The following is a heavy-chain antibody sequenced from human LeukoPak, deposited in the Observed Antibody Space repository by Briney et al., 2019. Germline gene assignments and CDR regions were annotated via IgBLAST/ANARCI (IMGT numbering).Heavy chain of an antibody. D-gene: IGHD4-17*01. CDR2: ISYDGSNK. CDR3: AKDQDYGDYSFDY. J-gene: IGHJ4*02. CDR1: GFTFSDYY. Sequence: GGSLRLSCAASGFTFSDYYMSWVRQAPGKGLEWVAVISYDGSNKYYADSVKGRFTISRDNSKNTLYLQMNSLRAEDTAVYYCAKDQDYGDYSFDYWGQGTLVTVSS. V-gene: IGHV3-30*18.